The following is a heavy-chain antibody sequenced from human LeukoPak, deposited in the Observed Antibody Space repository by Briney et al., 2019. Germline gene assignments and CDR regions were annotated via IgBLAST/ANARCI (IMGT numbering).Heavy chain of an antibody. CDR1: GFTVSSNY. Sequence: GGSLRLSCAASGFTVSSNYMSWVRQAPGKGLEWVSVIYSGGTTYYADSVKGRFTISRDNSKNTLYLQMSSLRIEDTAVYYCSGMVRGVIIPHGYWGQGTLVTVSS. D-gene: IGHD3-10*01. J-gene: IGHJ4*02. CDR2: IYSGGTT. V-gene: IGHV3-66*01. CDR3: SGMVRGVIIPHGY.